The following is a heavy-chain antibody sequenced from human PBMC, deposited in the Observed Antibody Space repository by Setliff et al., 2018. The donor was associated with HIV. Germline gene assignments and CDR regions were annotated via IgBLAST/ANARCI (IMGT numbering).Heavy chain of an antibody. V-gene: IGHV4-59*01. Sequence: SETLSLTCSVSGGSFSGYYWSWIRQPPGKGLERIGYIYIYNSGSTNYNPSLTSRVTISVDTSRNQFSLKLTSATAADTAIYYCARGVNFDYWGQGTQVTVSS. CDR2: IYIYNSGST. J-gene: IGHJ4*02. CDR3: ARGVNFDY. CDR1: GGSFSGYY. D-gene: IGHD3-3*01.